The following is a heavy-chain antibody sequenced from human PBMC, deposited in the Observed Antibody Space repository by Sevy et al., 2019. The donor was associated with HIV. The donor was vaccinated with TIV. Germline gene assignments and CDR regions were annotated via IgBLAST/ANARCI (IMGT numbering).Heavy chain of an antibody. J-gene: IGHJ6*02. CDR1: GYTITTYG. Sequence: ASVNVSCKTSGYTITTYGLTWVRQAPGQGLDWMGWISVYNGNTHYAQEYQGRVTMTTDTSTSTAYVELRSLRSDDTAVYYCARGPTAIVRSHFVYYGLDVWGQGTTVTVSS. D-gene: IGHD1-26*01. CDR3: ARGPTAIVRSHFVYYGLDV. CDR2: ISVYNGNT. V-gene: IGHV1-18*01.